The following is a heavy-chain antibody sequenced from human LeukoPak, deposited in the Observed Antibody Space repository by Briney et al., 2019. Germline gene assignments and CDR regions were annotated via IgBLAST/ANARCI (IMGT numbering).Heavy chain of an antibody. CDR1: GYSISSGYY. CDR3: ARRWGVDYFDSSGYGGKIDY. Sequence: SETLSLTCTVSGYSISSGYYWGWIRQPPGKGLEWIGSIYHSGSTYYNPSLKSRVTISVDTSKNQFSLKLSSVTAADTAVYYCARRWGVDYFDSSGYGGKIDYWGQGTLVTVSS. D-gene: IGHD3-22*01. V-gene: IGHV4-38-2*02. J-gene: IGHJ4*02. CDR2: IYHSGST.